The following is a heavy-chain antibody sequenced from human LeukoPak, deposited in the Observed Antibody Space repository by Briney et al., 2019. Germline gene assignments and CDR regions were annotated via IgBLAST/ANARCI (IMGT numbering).Heavy chain of an antibody. CDR3: ARVGAVTGWAFDI. CDR1: GFTFSSYW. J-gene: IGHJ3*02. CDR2: IKQDGSEK. D-gene: IGHD6-19*01. V-gene: IGHV3-7*01. Sequence: GGSLRLSCVASGFTFSSYWMSWVRQAPGKGLEWVANIKQDGSEKYYVDSVKGRFTISRDNAKNSLYLQMNSLRAEDTAVYYCARVGAVTGWAFDIWGQGTMVTVSS.